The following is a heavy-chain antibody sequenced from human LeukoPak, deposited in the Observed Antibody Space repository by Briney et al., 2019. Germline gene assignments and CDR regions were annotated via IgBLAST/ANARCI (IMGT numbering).Heavy chain of an antibody. CDR2: IFSNDEK. D-gene: IGHD3-10*01. Sequence: SGPTLVNPTETLTLTCTVSGFSLGNARMGVSWIRQPPGKALEWLAHIFSNDEKSYSTSLKSRLTVSKDTSKSQVVLTMTNMDPVDTATYYCARYYGSGSFDYWGQGTLVTVSS. CDR1: GFSLGNARMG. V-gene: IGHV2-26*01. J-gene: IGHJ4*02. CDR3: ARYYGSGSFDY.